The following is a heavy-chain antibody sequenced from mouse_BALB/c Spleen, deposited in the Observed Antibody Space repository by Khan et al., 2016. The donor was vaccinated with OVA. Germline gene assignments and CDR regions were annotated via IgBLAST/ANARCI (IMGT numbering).Heavy chain of an antibody. Sequence: QVQLKESGPGPVAPSQTLSITCTVSGFSLSNYGVHWVRQPPGKGLEWLGVIWAGGSTNHNSALMSRLSISKDDSKSQVFLKMNSLQTDDTAMYYCARAFYNGAWFAYWGQGTLVTVSA. D-gene: IGHD1-3*01. CDR3: ARAFYNGAWFAY. J-gene: IGHJ3*01. V-gene: IGHV2-9*02. CDR1: GFSLSNYG. CDR2: IWAGGST.